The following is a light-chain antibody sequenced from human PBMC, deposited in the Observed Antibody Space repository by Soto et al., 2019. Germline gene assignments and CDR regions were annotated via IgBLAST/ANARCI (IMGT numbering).Light chain of an antibody. CDR3: VAWDYNLGSRV. CDR1: RSNIASAI. J-gene: IGLJ3*02. Sequence: QSVLTQPHSLSGTPGQTVTISCIGSRSNIASAIVHWYQQLPGTAPKPLIYMNSQRPSGVPDRFSGSKSGTSASLVITGLRPEDEADYYCVAWDYNLGSRVFGGGTQLTVL. V-gene: IGLV1-47*01. CDR2: MNS.